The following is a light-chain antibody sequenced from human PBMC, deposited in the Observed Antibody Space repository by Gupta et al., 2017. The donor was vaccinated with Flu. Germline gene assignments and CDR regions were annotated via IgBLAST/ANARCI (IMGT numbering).Light chain of an antibody. J-gene: IGKJ1*01. CDR2: KTS. V-gene: IGKV1-5*03. Sequence: DIQMTQSPPTLASSIGDRVTIPCRASQSITGWLAWYQQKPGKAPKLLIYKTSILESGVPSRFSGSGSGTEFTLTISSLQPDDFATYYCQQYNSYTGTFGQGTKVEIK. CDR1: QSITGW. CDR3: QQYNSYTGT.